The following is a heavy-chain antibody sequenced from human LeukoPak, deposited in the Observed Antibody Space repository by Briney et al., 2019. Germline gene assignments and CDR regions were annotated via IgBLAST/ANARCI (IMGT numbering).Heavy chain of an antibody. J-gene: IGHJ5*02. CDR1: GGTFSSYA. D-gene: IGHD2-2*01. Sequence: SVKVSCKASGGTFSSYAISWVRQAPGQGLEWMGGIIPIFGTANYAQKFQGRVTITTDESTGTAYMELSSLRSEDTAVYYCARDQAYCSSTSCFAFDPWGQGTLVTVSS. V-gene: IGHV1-69*05. CDR3: ARDQAYCSSTSCFAFDP. CDR2: IIPIFGTA.